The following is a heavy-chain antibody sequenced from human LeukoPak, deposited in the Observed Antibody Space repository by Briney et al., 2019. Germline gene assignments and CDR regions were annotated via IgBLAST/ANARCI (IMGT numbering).Heavy chain of an antibody. CDR2: IIPTFGTA. J-gene: IGHJ5*02. Sequence: SVKVSCKASGGTLSSYAISWVRQAPGQGLEWMGRIIPTFGTANYAQKFQGRVTITTDESTSTAYMELSSLRSEDTAVYYCASELRFLEWLSVDPWGQGTLVTVSS. CDR3: ASELRFLEWLSVDP. D-gene: IGHD3-3*01. CDR1: GGTLSSYA. V-gene: IGHV1-69*05.